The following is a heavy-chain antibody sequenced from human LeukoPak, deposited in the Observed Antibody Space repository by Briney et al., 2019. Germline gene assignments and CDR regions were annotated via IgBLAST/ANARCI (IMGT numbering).Heavy chain of an antibody. CDR2: IYYSGST. Sequence: SETLSLTCTVSGGSISSYYWSWIRQPPGKGLEWIGYIYYSGSTNYNPSLKSRVTISVDTSKNQFSLKLSSVAAADTAVYYCARAYCGGDCNDYWGQGTLVTVSS. D-gene: IGHD2-21*02. CDR3: ARAYCGGDCNDY. V-gene: IGHV4-59*01. CDR1: GGSISSYY. J-gene: IGHJ4*02.